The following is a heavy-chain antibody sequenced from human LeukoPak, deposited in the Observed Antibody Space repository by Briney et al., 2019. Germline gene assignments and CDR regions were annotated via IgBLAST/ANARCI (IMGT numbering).Heavy chain of an antibody. V-gene: IGHV1-18*04. Sequence: GASVKVSCKASGYTFIGYYMHWVRQAPGLGLEWMGWIGVYNGDTNYAQNLQGRVTMTTDTSTSTAYMDLRSLRPDDTAVYYCARGERGYSYGYYFDYWGQGTLVTVSS. J-gene: IGHJ4*02. D-gene: IGHD5-18*01. CDR2: IGVYNGDT. CDR3: ARGERGYSYGYYFDY. CDR1: GYTFIGYY.